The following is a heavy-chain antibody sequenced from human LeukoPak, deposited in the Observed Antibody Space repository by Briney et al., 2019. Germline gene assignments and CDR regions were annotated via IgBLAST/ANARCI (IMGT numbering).Heavy chain of an antibody. J-gene: IGHJ4*02. Sequence: GGSLRLSCAASGFTFSSYSINWVRQAPGKGLEWVSSISHSGSPIYYADSMKGRFTISSDNAKNSVDLQMNSLRAEDTAVYYCARDMYGGYSDYWGQGTLVTVSS. D-gene: IGHD2-21*01. CDR2: ISHSGSPI. CDR3: ARDMYGGYSDY. V-gene: IGHV3-21*01. CDR1: GFTFSSYS.